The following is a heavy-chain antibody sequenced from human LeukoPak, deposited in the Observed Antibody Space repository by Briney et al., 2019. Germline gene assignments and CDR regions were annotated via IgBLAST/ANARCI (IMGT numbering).Heavy chain of an antibody. Sequence: SETLSLTCTVSGGSISSYYWSWIRQPPGKGLEWIGSIYYSGSTYYNPSLKSRVTISVDTSKNQFSLKLSSVTAADTAVYYCARPKNSYGSFDYWGQGTLVTVSS. CDR1: GGSISSYY. V-gene: IGHV4-59*05. J-gene: IGHJ4*02. CDR2: IYYSGST. D-gene: IGHD4-17*01. CDR3: ARPKNSYGSFDY.